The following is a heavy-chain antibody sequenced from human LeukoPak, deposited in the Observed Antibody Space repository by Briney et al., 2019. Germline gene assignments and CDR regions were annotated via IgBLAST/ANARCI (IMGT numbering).Heavy chain of an antibody. V-gene: IGHV4-4*07. CDR1: GGSISGSS. D-gene: IGHD3-10*01. J-gene: IGHJ3*01. CDR2: LATSGTI. CDR3: TRGGSKGSRGDDFDL. Sequence: PETLSLTCTISGGSISGSSWSWIRQPAGKGLEWIGRLATSGTINYNTSLKSRVTVSLDTSKKQFSLKLTSLSAAATAVYYCTRGGSKGSRGDDFDLWGQGSVVTVSS.